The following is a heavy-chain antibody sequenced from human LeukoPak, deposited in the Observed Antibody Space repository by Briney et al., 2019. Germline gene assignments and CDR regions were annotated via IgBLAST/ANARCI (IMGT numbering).Heavy chain of an antibody. J-gene: IGHJ3*02. CDR2: IIPIFGTA. CDR1: GGTFSSYA. Sequence: SVKVSCKASGGTFSSYAISWVRQAPGQGHEWMGGIIPIFGTANYAQKFQGRVTITADESTSTAYMDLNSLKASDTAMYYCARHGTHVEMATRSAFDIWGQGTMVTVSS. CDR3: ARHGTHVEMATRSAFDI. V-gene: IGHV1-69*13. D-gene: IGHD5-24*01.